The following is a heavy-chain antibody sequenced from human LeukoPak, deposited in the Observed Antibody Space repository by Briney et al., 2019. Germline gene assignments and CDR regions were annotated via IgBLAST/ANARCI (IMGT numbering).Heavy chain of an antibody. D-gene: IGHD1-20*01. V-gene: IGHV1-69*04. CDR3: ARGSNWKNYYYYGMDV. J-gene: IGHJ6*02. Sequence: SVKVSCKASGGTFSSYAISWVRQAPGQGLEWMGRIIPILGIANYAQKFQGRVTITADKSTSTAYMELSSLRSEDTAVYYCARGSNWKNYYYYGMDVWGQGTTVTVSS. CDR2: IIPILGIA. CDR1: GGTFSSYA.